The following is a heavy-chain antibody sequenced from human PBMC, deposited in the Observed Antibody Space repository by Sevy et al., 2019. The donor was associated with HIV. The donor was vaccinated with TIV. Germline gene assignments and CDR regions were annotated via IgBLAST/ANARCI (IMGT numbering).Heavy chain of an antibody. J-gene: IGHJ6*02. Sequence: SETLSLTCTVSGGSIRDYYWNWIRQPPGKGLEWVGHIHSFGSTSYNPSLKNRVTISVDTSTNQFSLTVTSVTAADTAVYYCARDTSGYSNGSYPYYNYYGMDVWGQGTTVTVSS. V-gene: IGHV4-59*01. D-gene: IGHD6-19*01. CDR3: ARDTSGYSNGSYPYYNYYGMDV. CDR2: IHSFGST. CDR1: GGSIRDYY.